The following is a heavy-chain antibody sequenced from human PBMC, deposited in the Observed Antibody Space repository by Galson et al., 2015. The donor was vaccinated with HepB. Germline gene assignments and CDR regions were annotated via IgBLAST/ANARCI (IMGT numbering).Heavy chain of an antibody. D-gene: IGHD2-2*01. Sequence: SVKVSCKASGGTFSTYAVNWARQAPGQGLEWMGRILPIRDIENYAQKFQGRVTITAEKSTSTAYMELTNLRSVDTALYYCSRGAVPAANATFDYWGQGTLVTVSS. CDR2: ILPIRDIE. CDR1: GGTFSTYA. V-gene: IGHV1-69*04. J-gene: IGHJ4*02. CDR3: SRGAVPAANATFDY.